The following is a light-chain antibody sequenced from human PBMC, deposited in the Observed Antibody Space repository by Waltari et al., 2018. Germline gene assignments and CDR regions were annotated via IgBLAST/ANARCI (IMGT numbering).Light chain of an antibody. CDR3: QQYSNWPLT. Sequence: ETVMTQSPGTLSVSSGDRVTLSCRASQSVSSELAWYQQKPGQTPRLLIYGASTGVTAIPARFSGSGSGTEFTLTISSLQPEDFAVYYCQQYSNWPLTFGGGTKVEVK. J-gene: IGKJ4*01. CDR1: QSVSSE. CDR2: GAS. V-gene: IGKV3-15*01.